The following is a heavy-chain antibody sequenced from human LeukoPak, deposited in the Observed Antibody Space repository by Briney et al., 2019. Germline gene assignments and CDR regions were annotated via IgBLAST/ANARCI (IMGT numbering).Heavy chain of an antibody. Sequence: SETLSLTCAVYGGSFSGYYWSWIRQPPGKGLEWIGETNHSGSTNYNPSLKSRVTISVDTSKNQFSLELSSVTAADTAVYYCARGGRNSEHYFDYWGQGTLVTVSS. CDR1: GGSFSGYY. CDR3: ARGGRNSEHYFDY. CDR2: TNHSGST. V-gene: IGHV4-34*01. J-gene: IGHJ4*02. D-gene: IGHD4-23*01.